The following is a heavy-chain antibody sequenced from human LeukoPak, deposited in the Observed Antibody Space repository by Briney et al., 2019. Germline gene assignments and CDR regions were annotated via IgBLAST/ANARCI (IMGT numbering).Heavy chain of an antibody. Sequence: SETLSLTCTVSGGSISSSSYYWGWIRQPPGKGLEWIGSIYYSGSTYYNPSLKSRVTISVDTSKNQFSLKLSSVTAEDTAVYYCARGRVSSSSWYSTYYYYFYMDVWGKGTTVTVSS. V-gene: IGHV4-39*07. CDR3: ARGRVSSSSWYSTYYYYFYMDV. CDR1: GGSISSSSYY. CDR2: IYYSGST. J-gene: IGHJ6*03. D-gene: IGHD6-13*01.